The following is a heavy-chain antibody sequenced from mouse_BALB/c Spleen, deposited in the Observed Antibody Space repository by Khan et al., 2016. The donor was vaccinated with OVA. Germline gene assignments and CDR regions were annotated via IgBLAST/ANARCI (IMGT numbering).Heavy chain of an antibody. J-gene: IGHJ3*01. V-gene: IGHV1-77*01. D-gene: IGHD1-1*01. Sequence: QVQLKESGPELMKPGASVKMSCKASGYIFIDYVISWVKQRTGQGLEWIGEIYPGSGRPYYNERFKGKATLPADKSSNTAYMQLSSLTSEDAAVYFCARSYDGAWFAYWGQGTPVTVAA. CDR1: GYIFIDYV. CDR2: IYPGSGRP. CDR3: ARSYDGAWFAY.